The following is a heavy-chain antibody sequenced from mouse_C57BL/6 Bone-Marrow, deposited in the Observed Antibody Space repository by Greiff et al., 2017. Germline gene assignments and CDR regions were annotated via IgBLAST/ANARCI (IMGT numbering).Heavy chain of an antibody. D-gene: IGHD2-1*01. V-gene: IGHV1-19*01. CDR3: ARSLPQGNYVYYYAMGY. Sequence: VQLQQSGPVLVKPGASVKMSCKASGYTFTDYYMNWVKQSHGKSLEWIGVINPYNGGPSYNQKFKGKATLTVDKSSSTVYMELNSLTSENSAVYYSARSLPQGNYVYYYAMGYWGQGASVTVSS. CDR2: INPYNGGP. J-gene: IGHJ4*01. CDR1: GYTFTDYY.